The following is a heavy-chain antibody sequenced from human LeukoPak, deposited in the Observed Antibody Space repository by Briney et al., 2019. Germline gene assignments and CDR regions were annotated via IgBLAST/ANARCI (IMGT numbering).Heavy chain of an antibody. Sequence: SETLSLTCTVSGGSISSYYWSWIRQPPGKGLEWIGYIYYSGSTNYNPSLKSRVTISVDTSKNQFSLKLSSVTAADTAVYYCARGHFSYYFDYWGQGTLVTVSS. V-gene: IGHV4-59*01. D-gene: IGHD2/OR15-2a*01. CDR3: ARGHFSYYFDY. CDR2: IYYSGST. CDR1: GGSISSYY. J-gene: IGHJ4*02.